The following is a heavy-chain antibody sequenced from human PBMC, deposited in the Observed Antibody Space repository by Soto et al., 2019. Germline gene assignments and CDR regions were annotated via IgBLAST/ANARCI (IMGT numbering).Heavy chain of an antibody. J-gene: IGHJ4*02. Sequence: PGGSLRLSCAASGFTFSSSIMNWVRQAPGKGIEWVSSISSSSSYIYYADSVKGRFTISRDNAKNSLYLQMNSLRAEDTAVYYCARSEAYYYDSSGYYLFDYWGQGTLVTVSS. CDR2: ISSSSSYI. D-gene: IGHD3-22*01. CDR1: GFTFSSSI. CDR3: ARSEAYYYDSSGYYLFDY. V-gene: IGHV3-21*01.